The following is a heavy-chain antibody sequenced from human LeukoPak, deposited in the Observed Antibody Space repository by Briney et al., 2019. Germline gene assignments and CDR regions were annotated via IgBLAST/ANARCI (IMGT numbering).Heavy chain of an antibody. CDR3: ARGYYDYVWGSYRYKPGTIDY. V-gene: IGHV4-34*01. Sequence: PSETLSLTCAVYGGSFSGYYWSWIRQPPGKGLEWIGEINHSGSTNYNPSLKSRVTISVDTSKNQFSLKLSSVTAADTAVYYCARGYYDYVWGSYRYKPGTIDYWGQGTLVTVSS. D-gene: IGHD3-16*02. CDR1: GGSFSGYY. J-gene: IGHJ4*02. CDR2: INHSGST.